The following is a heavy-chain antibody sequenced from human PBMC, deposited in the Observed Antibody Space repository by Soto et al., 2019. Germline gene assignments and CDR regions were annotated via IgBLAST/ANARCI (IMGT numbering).Heavy chain of an antibody. V-gene: IGHV6-1*01. Sequence: TLSLTCAITGDSVSSNSAGWSWVRQSPSRGLEWLGRTYYRSKWYYEYAVSVRGRITINPDTSKNQYSLQLNSVTPKDTAVYFCARGEQYSGRIFDYWGQGTLVTVSS. CDR1: GDSVSSNSAG. J-gene: IGHJ4*01. D-gene: IGHD1-26*01. CDR3: ARGEQYSGRIFDY. CDR2: TYYRSKWYY.